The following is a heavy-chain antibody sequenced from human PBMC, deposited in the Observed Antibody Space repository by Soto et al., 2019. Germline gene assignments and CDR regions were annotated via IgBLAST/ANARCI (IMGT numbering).Heavy chain of an antibody. CDR3: AREHNSIVEMATSRQGGSDY. J-gene: IGHJ4*02. Sequence: QVQLVQSGAEVKKPGASVKVSCKASGYTFTSYGISWVRQAPGQGLEWMGWISAYNGNTNYAQKLQGRVTMTTDTSRSTAYMEVRSLRSDDTALYYGAREHNSIVEMATSRQGGSDYWGQGSLVTVRS. V-gene: IGHV1-18*01. CDR1: GYTFTSYG. D-gene: IGHD2-15*01. CDR2: ISAYNGNT.